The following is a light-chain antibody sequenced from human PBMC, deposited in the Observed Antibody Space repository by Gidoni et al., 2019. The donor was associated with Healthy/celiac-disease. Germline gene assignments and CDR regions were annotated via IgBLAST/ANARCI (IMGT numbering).Light chain of an antibody. CDR1: QSVSSY. V-gene: IGKV3-11*01. J-gene: IGKJ5*01. CDR3: QQRSNWPPIT. Sequence: EIVLTQSPATLSFSPGERAPLSCRASQSVSSYLAWYQQKPGQAPRLRIYDASNRATGIPARFSGSGSGTDFTLTISSLEPEDFAVYYCQQRSNWPPITFXQXTRLEIQ. CDR2: DAS.